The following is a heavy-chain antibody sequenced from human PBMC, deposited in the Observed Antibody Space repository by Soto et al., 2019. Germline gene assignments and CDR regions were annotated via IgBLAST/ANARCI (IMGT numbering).Heavy chain of an antibody. CDR2: INSDGSST. CDR3: TRLSYGGNLDAFDI. D-gene: IGHD4-17*01. V-gene: IGHV3-74*01. CDR1: GFSLSSYW. Sequence: GGSLRLSCAASGFSLSSYWMHWVRQAPGKGLVWVSRINSDGSSTSYADLVKGRFTISRDNAKNTLYLQMNSLRVEDTAVYYCTRLSYGGNLDAFDIWGQGTRVTFSS. J-gene: IGHJ3*02.